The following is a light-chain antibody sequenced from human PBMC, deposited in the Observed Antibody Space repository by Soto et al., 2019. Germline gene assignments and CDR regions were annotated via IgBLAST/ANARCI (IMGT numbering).Light chain of an antibody. V-gene: IGKV1-5*01. Sequence: DFQMTQSPSTLSASVGDRVTITCRASQNINNWVAWYQQKPGKAPKFLIYDAPTLQRGLSSRFSGSGFGTEFSLTINSLQPDDSGSYYCQHTRTFGQGTKVEVK. CDR2: DAP. CDR3: QHTRT. CDR1: QNINNW. J-gene: IGKJ1*01.